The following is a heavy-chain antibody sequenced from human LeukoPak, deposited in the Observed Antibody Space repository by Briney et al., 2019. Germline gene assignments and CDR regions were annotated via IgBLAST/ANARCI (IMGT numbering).Heavy chain of an antibody. V-gene: IGHV3-23*01. D-gene: IGHD6-13*01. Sequence: PGGSLRLSCAASGFTFSSYAMSWVRQAPGKGLEWVSAISGSGGSTYYADSVKGRFTISRDNSKNTSYLQMNSLRAEDTAVYYCAKDPTAYSSSPGAFDIWGQGTMVTVSS. CDR3: AKDPTAYSSSPGAFDI. CDR1: GFTFSSYA. CDR2: ISGSGGST. J-gene: IGHJ3*02.